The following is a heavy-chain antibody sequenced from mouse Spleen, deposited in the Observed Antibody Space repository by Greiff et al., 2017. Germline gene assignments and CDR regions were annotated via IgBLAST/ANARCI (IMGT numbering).Heavy chain of an antibody. CDR2: ISSGSTTI. D-gene: IGHD1-1*01. CDR1: GFTFSDYG. J-gene: IGHJ1*01. CDR3: AKYGSSWYFDV. V-gene: IGHV5-17*01. Sequence: EVMLVESGGGLVKPGGSLKLSCAASGFTFSDYGMHWVRQAPEKGLEWVAYISSGSTTIYYADTVKGRFTISRDNAKNTLFLQMTSLRSEDTAMYYCAKYGSSWYFDVWGAGTTVTVSS.